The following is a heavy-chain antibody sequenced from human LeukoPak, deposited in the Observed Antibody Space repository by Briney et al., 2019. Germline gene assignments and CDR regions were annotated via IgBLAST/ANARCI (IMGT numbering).Heavy chain of an antibody. CDR1: GGSFSGYY. Sequence: SETLPLTCAVYGGSFSGYYWSWIRQPPGKGLEWIGEINHSGSTNYNPSLKSRVTISVDTSKNQFSLKLSSVTAADTAVYYCARRGIAAAGTGYYYGMDVWGQGTTVTVSS. V-gene: IGHV4-34*01. CDR2: INHSGST. D-gene: IGHD6-13*01. CDR3: ARRGIAAAGTGYYYGMDV. J-gene: IGHJ6*02.